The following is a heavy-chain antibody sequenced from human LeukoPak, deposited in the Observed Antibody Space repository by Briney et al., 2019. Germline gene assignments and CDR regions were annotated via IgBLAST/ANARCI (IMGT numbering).Heavy chain of an antibody. D-gene: IGHD6-19*01. CDR1: GFAFSSYG. J-gene: IGHJ4*02. V-gene: IGHV3-23*01. CDR2: VSGSGITT. CDR3: AKDRTPEYTSGWYFHYYFNS. Sequence: GGSLRLSCVASGFAFSSYGMSWVRQAPGKGLEWVSGVSGSGITTYYAGSVNGRFTISRDNSKNTMYLQMNSLRAEDTAVYYCAKDRTPEYTSGWYFHYYFNSWGQGTLVTVSS.